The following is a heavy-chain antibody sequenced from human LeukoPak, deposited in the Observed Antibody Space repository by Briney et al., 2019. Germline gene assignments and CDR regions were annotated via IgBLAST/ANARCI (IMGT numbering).Heavy chain of an antibody. D-gene: IGHD3-9*01. V-gene: IGHV1-2*04. CDR1: GYTFIDYY. J-gene: IGHJ1*01. CDR3: ARGDHILTGYVSAEYFNH. Sequence: ASVKVSCKASGYTFIDYYLHWVRQAPGQGLEWMGWINPNSGGTKYVQKFKGWVTMTRDTSISTGYMELSGLKFDDTAVYCCARGDHILTGYVSAEYFNHWGQGTLVTVSS. CDR2: INPNSGGT.